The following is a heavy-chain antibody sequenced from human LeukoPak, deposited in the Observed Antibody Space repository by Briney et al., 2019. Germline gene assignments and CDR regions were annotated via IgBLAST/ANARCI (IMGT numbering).Heavy chain of an antibody. D-gene: IGHD6-6*01. V-gene: IGHV1-3*04. Sequence: DSVKVSCKASGYTFTSYTIHWVRQAPGQRLEWMGWINTGNGNTEYSQKFQGRVTITRDTSASTAYMELSSLRSEDTAVYYCAREEMYSSSTRPDYWGQGTLVTVSS. CDR2: INTGNGNT. CDR1: GYTFTSYT. CDR3: AREEMYSSSTRPDY. J-gene: IGHJ4*02.